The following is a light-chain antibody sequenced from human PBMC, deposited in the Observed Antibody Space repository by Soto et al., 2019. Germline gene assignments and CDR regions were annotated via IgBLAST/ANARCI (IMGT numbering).Light chain of an antibody. CDR1: QRVISNY. CDR2: GAS. Sequence: EIVLTQSPGTLSLSLGERATLSCRASQRVISNYLAWYQQKPGQAPRLLIYGASSRTTGFPDSFSGSGSATDITLTISRLEPEDFAVYYCQQYGTSPPLTFGGGTKVDIK. J-gene: IGKJ4*01. V-gene: IGKV3-20*01. CDR3: QQYGTSPPLT.